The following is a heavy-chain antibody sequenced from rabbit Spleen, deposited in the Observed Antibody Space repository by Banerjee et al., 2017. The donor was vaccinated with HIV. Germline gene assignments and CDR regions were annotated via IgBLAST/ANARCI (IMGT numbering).Heavy chain of an antibody. D-gene: IGHD1-1*01. V-gene: IGHV1S45*01. CDR1: GFSFSSNYY. J-gene: IGHJ2*01. CDR3: ASSSTGWFSFHP. CDR2: IWTGSSGNT. Sequence: QVQLVESGGGLVQPEGSLTLTCTASGFSFSSNYYMCWVRKAPGKGLEWIACIWTGSSGNTYYASWAKGRFTVSKTSSTTVDLKMTSLTAADTATYFCASSSTGWFSFHPLGPWTLVTVS.